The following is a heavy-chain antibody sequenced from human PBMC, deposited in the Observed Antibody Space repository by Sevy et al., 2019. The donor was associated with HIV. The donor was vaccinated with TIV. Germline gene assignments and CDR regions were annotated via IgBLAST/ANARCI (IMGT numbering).Heavy chain of an antibody. Sequence: GGSLRLSCAASGFPFSNFWMTWVRQAPGKGLEWVANIKEDGSEKDYVDSVKGRFTISRDNAKNSLYLQMSSLGAEDTAMYDCASAHTICGGGSCYPGWFDPWGQGTLVTVSS. V-gene: IGHV3-7*01. CDR3: ASAHTICGGGSCYPGWFDP. CDR1: GFPFSNFW. CDR2: IKEDGSEK. J-gene: IGHJ5*02. D-gene: IGHD2-15*01.